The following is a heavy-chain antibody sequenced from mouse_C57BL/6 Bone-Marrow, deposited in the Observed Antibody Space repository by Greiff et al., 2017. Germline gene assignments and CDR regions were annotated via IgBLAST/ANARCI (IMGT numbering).Heavy chain of an antibody. D-gene: IGHD2-4*01. CDR3: ARGPLYYDGYYAMDY. Sequence: QVQLKQSGPGLVAPSQSLSITCTVSGFSLTSYAISWVRQPPGNGLEWLGVIWTGGGTNYNSALKSRLSISKDNSKSQVFLKMNSLQTDDTARYYCARGPLYYDGYYAMDYWGQGTSVTVSS. J-gene: IGHJ4*01. CDR1: GFSLTSYA. V-gene: IGHV2-9-1*01. CDR2: IWTGGGT.